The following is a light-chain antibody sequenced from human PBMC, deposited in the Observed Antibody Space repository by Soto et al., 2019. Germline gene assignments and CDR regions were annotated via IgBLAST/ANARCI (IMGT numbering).Light chain of an antibody. CDR3: CASSNESTYV. Sequence: QSALAQPASVSGSPGQSITISCTGTSSDVGGYNSVSWYQQHPHRAPQVIIYKVTQRPSGVSNRFSGSTSGNAASLTISARLTDDEDDYYCCASSNESTYVCGTGTKLTVL. CDR2: KVT. J-gene: IGLJ1*01. V-gene: IGLV2-23*02. CDR1: SSDVGGYNS.